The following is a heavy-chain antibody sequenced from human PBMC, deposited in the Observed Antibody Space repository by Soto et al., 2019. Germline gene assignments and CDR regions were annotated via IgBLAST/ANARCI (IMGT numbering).Heavy chain of an antibody. CDR1: GGSISSGGYS. Sequence: QLQLQESGSGLVKPSQTLSLTCAVSGGSISSGGYSRSWIRQPPGKGLEWIGYIYHSGRTYYNPSLTRRGTISLARSKNQFSLKLSSVTAADTAVYYCAAGGGLPRYYWGQGTLFTVSS. CDR2: IYHSGRT. V-gene: IGHV4-30-2*01. J-gene: IGHJ4*02. CDR3: AAGGGLPRYY. D-gene: IGHD3-16*01.